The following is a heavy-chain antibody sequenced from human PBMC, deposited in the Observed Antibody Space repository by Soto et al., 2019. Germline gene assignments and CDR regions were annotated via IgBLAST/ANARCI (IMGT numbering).Heavy chain of an antibody. V-gene: IGHV3-48*02. CDR2: ISSSSSTI. Sequence: LRLSCAASGFTFSSYSMNWVRQAPGKGLEWVSYISSSSSTIYYADSVKGRFTISRDNAKNSLYLQMNSLRDEDTAVYYCARGGTTIFGVVTFYGMDVWGQGTTVTVSS. D-gene: IGHD3-3*01. CDR3: ARGGTTIFGVVTFYGMDV. CDR1: GFTFSSYS. J-gene: IGHJ6*02.